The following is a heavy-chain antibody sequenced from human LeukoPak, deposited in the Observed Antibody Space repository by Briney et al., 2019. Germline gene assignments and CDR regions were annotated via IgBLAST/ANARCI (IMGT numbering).Heavy chain of an antibody. CDR2: IYYRVTS. Sequence: TSEALSLTCTVSGDSISTYYWSWIRQPPGKGLEWIGYIYYRVTSDYNPSLKSRVTMSVDMSTRQISLKLSSVTAADTAVYYCARAVGGDGSGSLWGPGTLVTVSS. V-gene: IGHV4-59*01. CDR3: ARAVGGDGSGSL. CDR1: GDSISTYY. D-gene: IGHD3-10*01. J-gene: IGHJ4*02.